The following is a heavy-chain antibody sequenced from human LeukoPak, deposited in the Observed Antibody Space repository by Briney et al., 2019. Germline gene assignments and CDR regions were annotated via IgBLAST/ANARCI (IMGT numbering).Heavy chain of an antibody. J-gene: IGHJ2*01. CDR1: GFTFSSYA. V-gene: IGHV3-30*04. Sequence: GRSLRLSCAASGFTFSSYAMHWVRQAPGKGLEWVGVILYDGSNKYYADSVKGRFTISRDNSKSTLYLQMNSLRAEDTAVYYCARDPHIAVVTATSLGYFDLWGRGTLVTVSS. CDR2: ILYDGSNK. D-gene: IGHD2-21*02. CDR3: ARDPHIAVVTATSLGYFDL.